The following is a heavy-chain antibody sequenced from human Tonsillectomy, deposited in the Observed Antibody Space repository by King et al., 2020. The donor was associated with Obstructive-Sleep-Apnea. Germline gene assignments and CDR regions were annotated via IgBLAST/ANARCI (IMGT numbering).Heavy chain of an antibody. CDR3: ARTPNWNDFDY. J-gene: IGHJ4*02. D-gene: IGHD1-1*01. CDR2: IYYSGST. CDR1: GGSISSSSYY. Sequence: QLQESGPGLVKPSETLSLTCTVSGGSISSSSYYWGWIRQPPGKGLEWIGSIYYSGSTYYNPSLKSRVTISVDTSKNQFSPKLSSVTAADTAVYYCARTPNWNDFDYWGQGTLVTVSS. V-gene: IGHV4-39*07.